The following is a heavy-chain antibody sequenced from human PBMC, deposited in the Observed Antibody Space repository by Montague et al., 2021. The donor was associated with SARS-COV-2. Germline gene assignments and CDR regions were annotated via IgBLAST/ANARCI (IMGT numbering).Heavy chain of an antibody. V-gene: IGHV4-34*01. J-gene: IGHJ4*02. CDR2: INHSGST. CDR1: GGSFSNYY. D-gene: IGHD6-6*01. Sequence: SETLSLTCAVYGGSFSNYYWTWIRQPPGKGLEWIGEINHSGSTNYNPSLKSRITISVDTSKNQFSLKLSSVTAADTAVYFCARGGIPAHRHYVDHWGQGTLVTVSS. CDR3: ARGGIPAHRHYVDH.